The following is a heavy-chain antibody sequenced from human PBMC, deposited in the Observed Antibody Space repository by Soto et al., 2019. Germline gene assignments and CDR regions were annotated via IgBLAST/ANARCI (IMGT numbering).Heavy chain of an antibody. V-gene: IGHV3-7*01. J-gene: IGHJ4*02. CDR3: VRENYFDC. CDR2: IKQDGSER. CDR1: GFTFRNYW. Sequence: EEQLVESGGGLVQPGGSLRLSCAGSGFTFRNYWMGWVRQAPGKRLEWVANIKQDGSERSYADSVKGRFTISRDNAKNSLYLQMSSLGADDTAVYYCVRENYFDCWGQGILVIVSS.